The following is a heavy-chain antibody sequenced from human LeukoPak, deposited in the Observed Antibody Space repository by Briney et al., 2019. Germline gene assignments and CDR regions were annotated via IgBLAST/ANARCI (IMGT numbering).Heavy chain of an antibody. D-gene: IGHD2-2*01. J-gene: IGHJ3*02. CDR1: GGSISSGGYS. CDR3: AGAYCSSTSCYLDPDAFDI. V-gene: IGHV4-30-2*01. CDR2: IYHSGST. Sequence: NPSQTLSLTCAVSGGSISSGGYSWSWIRQPPGKGLEWIGYIYHSGSTYYNPSLKSRVTISVDRSKNQFSLKLSSVTAADTAVYYCAGAYCSSTSCYLDPDAFDIWGQGTMVTVSS.